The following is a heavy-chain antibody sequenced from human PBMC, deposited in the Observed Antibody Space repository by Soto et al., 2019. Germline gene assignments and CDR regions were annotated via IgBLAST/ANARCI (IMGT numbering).Heavy chain of an antibody. CDR2: VYSSGTT. CDR1: VGSVNSYC. D-gene: IGHD3-10*01. V-gene: IGHV4-4*07. CDR3: ARDIGSYAYGEGY. Sequence: SETLTLTCRVSVGSVNSYCRNWIRQPAGKGLEWIGRVYSSGTTDYNPSLNSRATLSVETSKNQFSLKLSSVTAADTAVYYCARDIGSYAYGEGYWGQGIQVTVSS. J-gene: IGHJ4*02.